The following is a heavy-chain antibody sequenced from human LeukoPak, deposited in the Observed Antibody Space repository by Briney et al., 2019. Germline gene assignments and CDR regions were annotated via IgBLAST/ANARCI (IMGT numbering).Heavy chain of an antibody. V-gene: IGHV3-9*01. D-gene: IGHD3-10*01. CDR3: AKARAGGMVGPFDY. CDR1: GFTFDDYA. Sequence: GRSLRLSCAASGFTFDDYAMHWVRQAPGKGLEWVSGISWNSGSIGYADSVKGRFTISRDNAKNSLYLQMNSLRAEDTALYYCAKARAGGMVGPFDYWGQGTLVTVSS. J-gene: IGHJ4*02. CDR2: ISWNSGSI.